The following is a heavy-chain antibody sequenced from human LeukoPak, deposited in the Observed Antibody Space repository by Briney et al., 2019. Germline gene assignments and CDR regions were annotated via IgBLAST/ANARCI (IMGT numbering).Heavy chain of an antibody. Sequence: PGGSLRLSCAASGFTFSSYSMNWVRQAPGKGLEWVSVIYSGGSTYYADSVKGRFTISRDNSKNTLYLQMNSLRAEDTAVYYCARDGYYGNWFDPWGQGTLVTVSS. CDR3: ARDGYYGNWFDP. J-gene: IGHJ5*02. D-gene: IGHD3-10*01. V-gene: IGHV3-53*01. CDR2: IYSGGST. CDR1: GFTFSSYS.